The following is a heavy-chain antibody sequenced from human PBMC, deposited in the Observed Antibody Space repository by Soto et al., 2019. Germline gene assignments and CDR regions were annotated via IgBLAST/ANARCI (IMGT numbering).Heavy chain of an antibody. CDR1: GFTFTSYS. Sequence: EVQLVESGGGLVKPGASLRLSCAASGFTFTSYSMNWVRQAPGKGLEWVSSISFSSTNIHYADSIKGRFTISRDNAKNSLYLQMNSLRTEDTAVYYCARGAGDLPYWGQGTLVTVSS. D-gene: IGHD7-27*01. V-gene: IGHV3-21*01. CDR3: ARGAGDLPY. CDR2: ISFSSTNI. J-gene: IGHJ4*02.